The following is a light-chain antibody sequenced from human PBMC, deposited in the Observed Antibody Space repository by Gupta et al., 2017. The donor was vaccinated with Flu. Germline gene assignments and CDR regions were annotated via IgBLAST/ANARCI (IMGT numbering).Light chain of an antibody. J-gene: IGKJ2*01. CDR1: QSLLNSNGNNF. CDR3: MQALQTPYN. V-gene: IGKV2-28*01. Sequence: DIVMTQSPLSLPVTPGEPAPISCRSSQSLLNSNGNNFLDWYLQKPGQSPQLLIYLGSNRASGVPDRISGSGSGTDFTLKISRVEAEDVGVYYCMQALQTPYNFGQGTKLEIK. CDR2: LGS.